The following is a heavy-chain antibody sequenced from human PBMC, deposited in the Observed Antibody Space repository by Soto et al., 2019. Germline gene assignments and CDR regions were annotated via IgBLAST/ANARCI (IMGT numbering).Heavy chain of an antibody. Sequence: GGSLRLSCAASGFTFSSYWMSWVRQAPGKGLEWVANIKQDGSEKYYVGSVKGRFTISRDNAKNSLYLQMNSLRAEDTAVYYCARDIMGFYDYIWGSYRRNAFDIWGQGTMVTVSS. J-gene: IGHJ3*02. CDR1: GFTFSSYW. V-gene: IGHV3-7*01. D-gene: IGHD3-16*02. CDR3: ARDIMGFYDYIWGSYRRNAFDI. CDR2: IKQDGSEK.